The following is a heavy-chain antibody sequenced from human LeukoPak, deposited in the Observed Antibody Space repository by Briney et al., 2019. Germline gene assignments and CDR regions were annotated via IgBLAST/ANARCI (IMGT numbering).Heavy chain of an antibody. CDR3: ADTTVVTPSPLGY. D-gene: IGHD4-23*01. J-gene: IGHJ4*02. CDR2: ISYDGSDK. CDR1: RFTFSNYA. V-gene: IGHV3-30*09. Sequence: GRSLRLSCAASRFTFSNYAMHWVRQAPGKGLEWVAIISYDGSDKYYADSVKGRFAISRDNSKNTPYLQMNSLRAEDTAVYYCADTTVVTPSPLGYWGQGTLVTVSS.